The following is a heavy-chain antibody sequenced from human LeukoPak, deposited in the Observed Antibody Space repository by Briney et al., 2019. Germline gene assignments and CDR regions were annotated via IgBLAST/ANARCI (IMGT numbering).Heavy chain of an antibody. J-gene: IGHJ6*02. Sequence: PGGSLRLSCAASGFTFSDYYMSWIRQAPGKGLEWASYISSSGSTIYYADSVKGRFTISRDNAKNSLYLQMNSLRAEDTAVYYCARVAHNDFWSGYYVPSGSYGMDVWGQGTTVTVSS. D-gene: IGHD3-3*01. CDR2: ISSSGSTI. CDR1: GFTFSDYY. V-gene: IGHV3-11*01. CDR3: ARVAHNDFWSGYYVPSGSYGMDV.